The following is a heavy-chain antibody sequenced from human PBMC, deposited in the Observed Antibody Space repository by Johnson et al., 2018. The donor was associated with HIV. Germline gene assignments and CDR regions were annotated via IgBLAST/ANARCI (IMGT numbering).Heavy chain of an antibody. CDR3: ASQVRGLRLGVDAFDI. CDR1: GFTFDDYG. J-gene: IGHJ3*02. Sequence: VQLVESGGGVVQPGGSLRLSCAASGFTFDDYGMSWVRQAPGKGLEWVSGINWNGGGTYYAESVKGRFTISRDNSKNTLYLQMNKLRAEDTAVYFCASQVRGLRLGVDAFDIWGHGTMVTVSS. CDR2: INWNGGGT. D-gene: IGHD3-16*01. V-gene: IGHV3-20*04.